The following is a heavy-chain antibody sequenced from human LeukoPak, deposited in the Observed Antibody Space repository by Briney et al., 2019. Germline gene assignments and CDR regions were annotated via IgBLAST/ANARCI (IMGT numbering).Heavy chain of an antibody. J-gene: IGHJ4*02. CDR3: ARVTGSGSFDY. CDR1: GGSISSGDNY. Sequence: SQTLSLTCTVSGGSISSGDNYWSWIRQPPGKGLEWIGYIYYSGSTHYNPSLKSRVTISVDTSKNQFSLRLTSVTAADTAVYYCARVTGSGSFDYWGQGTLVTVSS. D-gene: IGHD3-10*01. CDR2: IYYSGST. V-gene: IGHV4-30-4*01.